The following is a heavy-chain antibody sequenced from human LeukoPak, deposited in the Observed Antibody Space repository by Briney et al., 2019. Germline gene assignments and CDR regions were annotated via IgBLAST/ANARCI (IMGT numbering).Heavy chain of an antibody. CDR2: VSGGGGTT. Sequence: GSLRLSCAASGFTFSSYAMSWVRQAPGKGLEWVSGVSGGGGTTYYADSVKGRFTISRDNSKNTLYLQMNSLRAKDTALYYCAKDFWSGLSPYYFDYWGQGTLVTVSS. CDR1: GFTFSSYA. V-gene: IGHV3-23*01. CDR3: AKDFWSGLSPYYFDY. D-gene: IGHD3-3*01. J-gene: IGHJ4*02.